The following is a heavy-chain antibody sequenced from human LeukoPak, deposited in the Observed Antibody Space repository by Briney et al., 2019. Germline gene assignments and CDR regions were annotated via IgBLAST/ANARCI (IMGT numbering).Heavy chain of an antibody. J-gene: IGHJ6*03. V-gene: IGHV3-53*01. CDR1: GFTVSFNY. CDR3: ARAQWRTYSYYYMDV. Sequence: GWSLRLSCAASGFTVSFNYMSWVRQAPGKGLEWISVIYSGGSTYYADSVKGRFTISRDDSKNTLYLQMNSLRAEDTAIYYCARAQWRTYSYYYMDVWGKGTTVTASS. D-gene: IGHD6-19*01. CDR2: IYSGGST.